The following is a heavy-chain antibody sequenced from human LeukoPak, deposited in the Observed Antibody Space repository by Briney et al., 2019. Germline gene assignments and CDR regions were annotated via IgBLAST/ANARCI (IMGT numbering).Heavy chain of an antibody. D-gene: IGHD1-1*01. CDR3: ARDPYTGSMFDY. CDR2: IGHVAGDI. Sequence: GGSLRLSCIASGFTFTDVSMSWVRQAPGKGLEWVAFIGHVAGDIFYGDSVKGRFTISRDDAKGSVYLQMDSLRVDDTAVYFCARDPYTGSMFDYWGHGTLVTVSS. J-gene: IGHJ4*01. CDR1: GFTFTDVS. V-gene: IGHV3-21*01.